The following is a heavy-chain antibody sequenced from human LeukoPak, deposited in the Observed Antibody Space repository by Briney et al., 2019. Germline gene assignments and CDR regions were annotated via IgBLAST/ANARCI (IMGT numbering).Heavy chain of an antibody. V-gene: IGHV4-31*03. CDR2: IYYSGST. CDR1: GGSISSGGYS. Sequence: PSQTLSLTCTVSGGSISSGGYSWSWLRQHPGKGLEWIGYIYYSGSTYYNPSLKSRVTISVDTSKNQFSLKLSSVTAADTAVYYCARAVLEDGAVAGTGTFDYWGQGTLVTVSS. J-gene: IGHJ4*02. CDR3: ARAVLEDGAVAGTGTFDY. D-gene: IGHD6-19*01.